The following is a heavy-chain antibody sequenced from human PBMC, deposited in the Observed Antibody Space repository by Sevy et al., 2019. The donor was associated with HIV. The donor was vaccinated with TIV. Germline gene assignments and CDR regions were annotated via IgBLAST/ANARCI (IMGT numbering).Heavy chain of an antibody. D-gene: IGHD6-19*01. Sequence: GESLKISCAAAGFNFNNYAMTWVRQAPGKGLEWVSAISGSGGTTYDADSVKGRFTISRDKSQNTLYLQMNSLRAEDTAVYYCAKVLARGVAVAGSAWGMDVWGQGTTVTVSS. V-gene: IGHV3-23*01. J-gene: IGHJ6*02. CDR1: GFNFNNYA. CDR2: ISGSGGTT. CDR3: AKVLARGVAVAGSAWGMDV.